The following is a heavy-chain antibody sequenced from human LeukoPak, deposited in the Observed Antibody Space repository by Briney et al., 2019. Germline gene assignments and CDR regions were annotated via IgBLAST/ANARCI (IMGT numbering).Heavy chain of an antibody. CDR2: ISGSSTTM. CDR3: VRQHWGSAFDY. J-gene: IGHJ4*02. CDR1: GFTFSSYN. D-gene: IGHD7-27*01. Sequence: GGSLRLSCAASGFTFSSYNMKWVRQAPGKGLEWVSDISGSSTTMYYADSVKGRFTTSRDNANNSLYLQMNSLRAEDTAVYYCVRQHWGSAFDYWGQGILVTVSS. V-gene: IGHV3-48*01.